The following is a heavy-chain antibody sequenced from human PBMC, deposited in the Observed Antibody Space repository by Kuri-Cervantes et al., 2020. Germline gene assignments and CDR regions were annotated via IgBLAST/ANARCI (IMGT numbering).Heavy chain of an antibody. CDR3: ARHFARLRYFDHGMDV. Sequence: GSLRLSCTVSGGSISSSSYYWGWIRQPPGKGLEWIGSIYYSGSTYYNLSLKSRVTISVDTSKNQFSLKLSSVTAADTAVYYCARHFARLRYFDHGMDVWGQGTTVTVSS. V-gene: IGHV4-39*01. CDR1: GGSISSSSYY. J-gene: IGHJ6*02. D-gene: IGHD3-9*01. CDR2: IYYSGST.